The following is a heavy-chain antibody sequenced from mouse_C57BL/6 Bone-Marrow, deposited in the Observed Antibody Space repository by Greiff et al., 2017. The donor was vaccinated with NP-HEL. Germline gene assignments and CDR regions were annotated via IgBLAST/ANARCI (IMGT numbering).Heavy chain of an antibody. D-gene: IGHD2-4*01. CDR2: ISSGSSTI. CDR3: ARDYEAY. V-gene: IGHV5-17*01. CDR1: GFTFSDYG. J-gene: IGHJ3*01. Sequence: EVNVVESGGGLVKPGGSLKLSCAASGFTFSDYGMHWVRQAPEKGLEWVAYISSGSSTIYYADTVKGRFTISRDNAKNTLFLQMTSLRSEDTAMYYCARDYEAYWGQGTLVTVSA.